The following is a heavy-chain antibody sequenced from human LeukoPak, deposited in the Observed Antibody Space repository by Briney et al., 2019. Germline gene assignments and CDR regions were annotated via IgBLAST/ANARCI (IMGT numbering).Heavy chain of an antibody. CDR2: IYYSGST. CDR3: AREMGSGSEFDF. V-gene: IGHV4-59*01. J-gene: IGHJ4*02. Sequence: SETLSLTCTVSGGSISSYYWSWIRQPPGKGLEWIGYIYYSGSTNYNPSLKSRVTISVDTSKNQFSLKLRSVTAADTAVYYCAREMGSGSEFDFWGQGTLVTVSS. D-gene: IGHD6-19*01. CDR1: GGSISSYY.